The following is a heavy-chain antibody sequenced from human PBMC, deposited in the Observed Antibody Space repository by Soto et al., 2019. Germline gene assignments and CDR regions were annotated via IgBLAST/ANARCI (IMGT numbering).Heavy chain of an antibody. V-gene: IGHV3-74*01. J-gene: IGHJ6*02. D-gene: IGHD6-13*01. CDR1: GFTFSSYW. CDR3: ARGSPYSRSWALDPYGMDV. CDR2: INSDGSST. Sequence: EVQLVESGGGLVQPGGSLRLSCAASGFTFSSYWMHWVRQAPGKGLVWVSRINSDGSSTSYADSVKGRSTISRDNAKNNLYRQMSSPSGEDTAVYYCARGSPYSRSWALDPYGMDVWGQGTTVTFYS.